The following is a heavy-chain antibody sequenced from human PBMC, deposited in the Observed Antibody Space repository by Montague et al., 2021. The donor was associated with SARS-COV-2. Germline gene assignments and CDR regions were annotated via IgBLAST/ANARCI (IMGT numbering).Heavy chain of an antibody. CDR1: GGSIRSENYY. V-gene: IGHV4-31*03. J-gene: IGHJ5*02. CDR3: ARDGTAGDWFDP. CDR2: IHYSGST. D-gene: IGHD1-26*01. Sequence: TLSITCTVSGGSIRSENYYWSWIRQHPGKGLEWIGYIHYSGSTDYKPYLNSRVSISVDTSKNQFSLKLRPVTAAATAVYFCARDGTAGDWFDPWGQGTLITVSS.